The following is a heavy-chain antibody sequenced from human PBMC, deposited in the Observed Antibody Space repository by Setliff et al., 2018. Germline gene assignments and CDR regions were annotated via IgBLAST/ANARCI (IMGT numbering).Heavy chain of an antibody. CDR1: GYTLTNYY. Sequence: ASVKVSCKASGYTLTNYYMHWVRQAPGQGIEWMGIINPSGGLTRYAQKFQGRVTMTRYTSTSTVYMEVSSLRSEDTAVYYCARDRYYNSWSGTSITAPHDAFDIWGQGTMVTVSS. CDR2: INPSGGLT. D-gene: IGHD3-3*01. CDR3: ARDRYYNSWSGTSITAPHDAFDI. J-gene: IGHJ3*02. V-gene: IGHV1-46*03.